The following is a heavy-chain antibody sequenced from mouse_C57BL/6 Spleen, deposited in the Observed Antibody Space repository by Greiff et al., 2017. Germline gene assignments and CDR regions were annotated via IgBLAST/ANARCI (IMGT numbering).Heavy chain of an antibody. CDR2: ISPYNGDT. Sequence: EVQLQQSGPELVKPGDSVKISCKASGYSFTGYFMNWVMQSHGKSLEWIGRISPYNGDTFYNQKFKGQATLTVDKSASTAHMELRSLTSEDSAVYYCARGGIHYYCSSRYYFDYWGQGTTLTVSS. CDR3: ARGGIHYYCSSRYYFDY. V-gene: IGHV1-20*01. J-gene: IGHJ2*01. D-gene: IGHD1-1*01. CDR1: GYSFTGYF.